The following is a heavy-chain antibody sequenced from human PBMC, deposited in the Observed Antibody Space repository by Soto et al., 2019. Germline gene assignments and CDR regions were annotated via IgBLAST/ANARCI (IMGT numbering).Heavy chain of an antibody. CDR3: ARDPDSGYEMGFDLDE. CDR2: IKHDGSEK. V-gene: IGHV3-7*04. CDR1: GFTFSRDW. Sequence: PGGSLRLSCAASGFTFSRDWMSWVRQAPGKGLEWVANIKHDGSEKYYVESVKGRFTISRDNAKNSVYLQMNNLRAEDTAVYYCARDPDSGYEMGFDLDEWGQGTLVTVSS. J-gene: IGHJ4*02. D-gene: IGHD5-12*01.